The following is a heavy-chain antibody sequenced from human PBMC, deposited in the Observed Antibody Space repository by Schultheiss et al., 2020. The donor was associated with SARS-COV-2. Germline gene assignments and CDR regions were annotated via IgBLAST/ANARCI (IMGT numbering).Heavy chain of an antibody. CDR1: GGSFSGYY. Sequence: SETLSLTCAVYGGSFSGYYWSWIRQPPGKGLEWIGEINHSGSTYYNPSLKSRVTISVDTSKNQFSLKLSSVTAADTAVYYCARIDDYGDESPFDYWGQGTLVTVSS. V-gene: IGHV4-34*01. CDR2: INHSGST. D-gene: IGHD4-17*01. J-gene: IGHJ4*02. CDR3: ARIDDYGDESPFDY.